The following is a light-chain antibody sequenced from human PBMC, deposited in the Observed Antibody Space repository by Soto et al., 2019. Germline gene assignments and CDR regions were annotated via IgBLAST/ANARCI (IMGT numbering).Light chain of an antibody. J-gene: IGKJ3*01. V-gene: IGKV1-5*01. CDR2: DAS. CDR1: QSIDTW. CDR3: QQYENFSPT. Sequence: DVQMTQSPSTLSASVGDRVTITCRASQSIDTWLAWYQQKPGEAPRLLIYDASDLESGVPSRFSGSGSGTEFTLTINGLQNDDVATYYCQQYENFSPTFGPGTKVSIK.